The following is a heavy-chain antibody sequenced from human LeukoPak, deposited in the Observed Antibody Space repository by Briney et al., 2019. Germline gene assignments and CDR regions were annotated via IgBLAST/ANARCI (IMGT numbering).Heavy chain of an antibody. D-gene: IGHD3-16*01. CDR2: IGDKGVDT. CDR3: AKDPSLGGYYFDY. Sequence: SGGSLRLSCAASGSTFNNYPMSWVRQAPGKGLEWVAAIGDKGVDTKYADSVKGRFTISRDNSKNTLYLQMNSLRVEDTAIYYCAKDPSLGGYYFDYWGQGTLVTVSS. CDR1: GSTFNNYP. V-gene: IGHV3-23*01. J-gene: IGHJ4*02.